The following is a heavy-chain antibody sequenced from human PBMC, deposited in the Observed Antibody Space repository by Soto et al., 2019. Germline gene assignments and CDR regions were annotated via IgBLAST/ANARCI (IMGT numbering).Heavy chain of an antibody. D-gene: IGHD3-22*01. Sequence: ASVKVSCKASGYTFTSYYMHWVRQAPGQGLEWMGIINPSGGSTSYAQKSQGRVTMTRDTSTSTVYMELSSLRSEDTAVYYCARAGYYYDSSGPFTPFDIWGQGTMVTVSS. J-gene: IGHJ3*02. CDR3: ARAGYYYDSSGPFTPFDI. CDR2: INPSGGST. CDR1: GYTFTSYY. V-gene: IGHV1-46*03.